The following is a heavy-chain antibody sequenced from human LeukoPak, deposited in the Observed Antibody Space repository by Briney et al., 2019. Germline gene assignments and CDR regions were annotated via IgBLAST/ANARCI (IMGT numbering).Heavy chain of an antibody. D-gene: IGHD3-22*01. CDR1: GGSISSSNW. V-gene: IGHV4-4*02. Sequence: SETLSLTCAVSGGSISSSNWWSWVRQPPGKGLGWIGEIYHSGSTNYNPSLKSRVTISVDKSKNQFSLKLSSVTAADTAVYYCARGRGDYYDSSGSGYYYMDVWGKGTTVTISS. CDR2: IYHSGST. CDR3: ARGRGDYYDSSGSGYYYMDV. J-gene: IGHJ6*03.